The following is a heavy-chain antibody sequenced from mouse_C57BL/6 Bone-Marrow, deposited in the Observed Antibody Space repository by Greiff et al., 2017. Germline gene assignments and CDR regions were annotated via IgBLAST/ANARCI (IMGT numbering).Heavy chain of an antibody. CDR3: ARCEYYGSSYEFAY. CDR2: IDPFDSYT. V-gene: IGHV1-50*01. J-gene: IGHJ3*01. D-gene: IGHD1-1*01. Sequence: QVQLQQPGAELVKPGASVKLSCKASGYTFTTYWMQWLKQRPGQGLEWIGEIDPFDSYTNYNQKFKGKATLTVDTSSSTAYMQLSRLTSEDSAVYYCARCEYYGSSYEFAYWGQGTLVTGSA. CDR1: GYTFTTYW.